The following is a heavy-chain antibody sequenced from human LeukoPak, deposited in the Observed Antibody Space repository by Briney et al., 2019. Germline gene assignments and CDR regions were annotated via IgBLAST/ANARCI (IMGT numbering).Heavy chain of an antibody. D-gene: IGHD4-11*01. CDR1: GFTFSSYA. CDR2: IYSGGST. J-gene: IGHJ4*02. V-gene: IGHV3-53*01. Sequence: GGSLRLSCAASGFTFSSYAMSWVRQAPGKGLEWVSIIYSGGSTYYADSVKGRFTISRDKSKNTLYLQMNSLRAEDTAVYYCARAKDYRFEYWGQGTLVTVSS. CDR3: ARAKDYRFEY.